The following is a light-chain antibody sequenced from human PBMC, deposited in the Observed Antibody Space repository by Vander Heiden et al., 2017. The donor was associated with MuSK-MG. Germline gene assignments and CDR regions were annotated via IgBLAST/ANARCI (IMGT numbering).Light chain of an antibody. CDR2: SNN. V-gene: IGLV1-47*02. J-gene: IGLJ3*02. CDR3: AAWDDSLNGVV. CDR1: SSNIGSNY. Sequence: QSVLTQPPSASGTPWQRVTISCSGTSSNIGSNYVYWYQQPPGTAPKLLIYSNNQRPSGVPDRFSGSKSGTSASLAISGLRSEDEADYYCAAWDDSLNGVVFGGGTKLTVL.